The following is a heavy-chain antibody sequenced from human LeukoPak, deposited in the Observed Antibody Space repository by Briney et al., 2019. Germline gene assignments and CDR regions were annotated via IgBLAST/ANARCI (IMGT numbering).Heavy chain of an antibody. CDR1: GYTFTSYA. Sequence: ASVKVSCKASGYTFTSYAMHWVRQAPGQRLEWMGWINAGNGNTKYSQKFQGRVTITRDTSASTAYMELSSLRSEDTAVYYCAREPSYDFWSGYGFDYWGQGTLVTVSS. V-gene: IGHV1-3*01. CDR2: INAGNGNT. J-gene: IGHJ4*02. D-gene: IGHD3-3*01. CDR3: AREPSYDFWSGYGFDY.